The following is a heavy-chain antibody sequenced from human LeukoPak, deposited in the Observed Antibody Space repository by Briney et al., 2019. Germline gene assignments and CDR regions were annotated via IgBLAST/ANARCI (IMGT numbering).Heavy chain of an antibody. Sequence: GGSLRLSCAASGFTFSSYSMNWVRQAPGKGLEWVSYISSSGSTIYYADSVKGRFTISRDNAKNSLYLQMNSLRAEDTAVYYCARVGRVVGATTIWYFDLWGRGTLVTVSS. J-gene: IGHJ2*01. D-gene: IGHD1-26*01. CDR3: ARVGRVVGATTIWYFDL. CDR1: GFTFSSYS. V-gene: IGHV3-48*04. CDR2: ISSSGSTI.